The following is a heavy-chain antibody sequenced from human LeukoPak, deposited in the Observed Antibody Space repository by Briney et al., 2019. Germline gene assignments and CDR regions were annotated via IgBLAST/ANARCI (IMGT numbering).Heavy chain of an antibody. D-gene: IGHD2-15*01. CDR1: GYTFTSYY. V-gene: IGHV1-46*01. CDR3: ARAYCSGGSCLSSLGAFDI. J-gene: IGHJ3*02. CDR2: INPSGGST. Sequence: ASVKVSCKASGYTFTSYYMHWVRQAPGQGLEWMGIINPSGGSTSYAQKFQGGVTMTRDTSTSTVYMELSSLRSEDTAVYYCARAYCSGGSCLSSLGAFDIWGQGTMVTVSS.